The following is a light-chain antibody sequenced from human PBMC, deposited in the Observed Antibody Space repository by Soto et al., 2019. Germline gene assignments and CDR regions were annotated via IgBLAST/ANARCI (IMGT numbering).Light chain of an antibody. CDR3: QQSYNIPPT. J-gene: IGKJ5*01. V-gene: IGKV1-39*01. Sequence: DIQMSQTRSSPSASVGVRATLTCRASQSISNYLNWYQQKAGMAPKFLISAATTLQRWVPSRFSRSGSGTDFTLTIASLQPEDFALYSCQQSYNIPPTFGQGTRLEI. CDR1: QSISNY. CDR2: AAT.